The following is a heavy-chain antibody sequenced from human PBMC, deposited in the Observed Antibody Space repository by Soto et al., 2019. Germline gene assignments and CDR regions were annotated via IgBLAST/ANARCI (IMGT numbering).Heavy chain of an antibody. CDR3: ARHGGRRFLEYLPGGFLYYYGMDV. V-gene: IGHV4-39*01. CDR1: GGSISSSSYY. CDR2: FYYSGST. D-gene: IGHD3-3*01. J-gene: IGHJ6*02. Sequence: SETLSLTCTVSGGSISSSSYYWGWIRQPPGKGLEWIGHFYYSGSTYYNPSLKSRVTISVDTSKNQFSLQLSSVTAADTAVFYCARHGGRRFLEYLPGGFLYYYGMDVWGQGTTVTVSS.